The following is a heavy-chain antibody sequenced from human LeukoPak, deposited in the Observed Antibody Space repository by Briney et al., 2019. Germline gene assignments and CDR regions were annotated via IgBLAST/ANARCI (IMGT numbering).Heavy chain of an antibody. CDR2: ISYSGTT. J-gene: IGHJ4*02. V-gene: IGHV4-39*01. Sequence: SETLSLTCTVSGGSVSNSDYYWGWIRQPPGKGLEWIGSISYSGTTLYNASLKSRITLSVDTSKYQVSLKLSSVTAADTAVYYCARRPIECRGDCYSAYDYWGQGTLVTVSS. CDR1: GGSVSNSDYY. CDR3: ARRPIECRGDCYSAYDY. D-gene: IGHD2-21*02.